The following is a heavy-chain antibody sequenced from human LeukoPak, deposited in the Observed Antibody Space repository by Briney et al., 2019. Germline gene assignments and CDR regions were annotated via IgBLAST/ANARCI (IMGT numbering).Heavy chain of an antibody. Sequence: GSLRLPCAASAFTFNSYTMHWVRQAPGKGLEYVSAISSNGGSTYYANSVKGRFTISRDNSKNTLYLQMGSLRAEDMAVYYCARSWVGATSSAFDIWGQGTMVTVSS. CDR2: ISSNGGST. V-gene: IGHV3-64*01. CDR1: AFTFNSYT. D-gene: IGHD1-26*01. J-gene: IGHJ3*02. CDR3: ARSWVGATSSAFDI.